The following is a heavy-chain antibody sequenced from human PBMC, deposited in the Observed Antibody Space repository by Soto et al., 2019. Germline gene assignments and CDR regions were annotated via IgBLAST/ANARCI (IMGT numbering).Heavy chain of an antibody. D-gene: IGHD3-9*01. CDR3: ARDFVLRYFDWTDYYYGMDV. CDR2: IKPDGSEK. J-gene: IGHJ6*02. Sequence: LRLSCAASGFAFSNYWMSWVRQAPGKGLEWVANIKPDGSEKYYVDSVKGRFTISRDNAKDSVFLQMNSLRAEDTAVYYCARDFVLRYFDWTDYYYGMDVWGQGTTVTVSS. CDR1: GFAFSNYW. V-gene: IGHV3-7*01.